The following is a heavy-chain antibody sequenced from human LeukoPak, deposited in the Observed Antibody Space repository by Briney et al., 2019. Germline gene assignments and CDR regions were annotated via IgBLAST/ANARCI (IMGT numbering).Heavy chain of an antibody. J-gene: IGHJ4*02. CDR1: GYTFTGYY. CDR3: ARDVMTTVTTLPPEYYFDY. CDR2: INPNSGGT. D-gene: IGHD4-17*01. V-gene: IGHV1-2*02. Sequence: ASVKVSCKASGYTFTGYYMHWVRQAPGQGLEWMGWINPNSGGTNYAQKFQGRVTMTRDTSISTAYMELSRLRSDDTAVYYCARDVMTTVTTLPPEYYFDYWGQGTLVTVSS.